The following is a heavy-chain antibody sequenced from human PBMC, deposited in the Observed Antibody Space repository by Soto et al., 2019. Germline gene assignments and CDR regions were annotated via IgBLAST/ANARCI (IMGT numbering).Heavy chain of an antibody. Sequence: SETLSLTCTIAGGSVSSYYWSWIRQPPGKGLEWIGYIYYSGSTNYNPSLKSRVTISVDTSKNQFSLKLSSVTAADTAVYYCARDVSGDYWFDPWGQGTLVTVSS. D-gene: IGHD4-17*01. J-gene: IGHJ5*02. CDR1: GGSVSSYY. CDR3: ARDVSGDYWFDP. CDR2: IYYSGST. V-gene: IGHV4-59*02.